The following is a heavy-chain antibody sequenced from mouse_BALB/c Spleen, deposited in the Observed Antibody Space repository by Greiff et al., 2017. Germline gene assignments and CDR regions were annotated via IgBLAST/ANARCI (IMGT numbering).Heavy chain of an antibody. CDR1: GYTFTDYN. CDR2: INPNNGGT. V-gene: IGHV1-18*01. CDR3: ARNYYAMDY. J-gene: IGHJ4*01. Sequence: EVQLQQSGPELVKPGASVTIPCKASGYTFTDYNMDWVKQSHGKSLEWIGDINPNNGGTIYNQKFKGKATLTVDKSSSTAYMELRSLTSEDTAVYYCARNYYAMDYWGQGTSVTVSS.